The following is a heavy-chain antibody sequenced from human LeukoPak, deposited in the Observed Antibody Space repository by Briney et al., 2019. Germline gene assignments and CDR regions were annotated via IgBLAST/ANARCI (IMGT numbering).Heavy chain of an antibody. CDR2: IIPDGSEK. V-gene: IGHV3-7*01. CDR3: ARVEALYNSGSVWAY. J-gene: IGHJ4*02. CDR1: GFTFSSYW. D-gene: IGHD3-10*01. Sequence: GGSLRLSCAASGFTFSSYWMTWVRQAPGKGLEWVANIIPDGSEKYYVDSVKGRFTISRDNAKNSLYLQVNSLRAEDTAVYYCARVEALYNSGSVWAYWGQGTLVTVSS.